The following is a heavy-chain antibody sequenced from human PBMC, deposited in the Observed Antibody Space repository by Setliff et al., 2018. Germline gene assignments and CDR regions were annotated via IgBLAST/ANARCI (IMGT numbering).Heavy chain of an antibody. V-gene: IGHV3-30*02. J-gene: IGHJ4*01. CDR3: AKASLAYSLGYYFDS. D-gene: IGHD5-18*01. CDR2: IRYGGSYE. Sequence: GGSLRLSCTASESTFSSFGMHWVRQAPGKGLEWVGFIRYGGSYEYYADSVQGRFTISRDNSKNTLFLHMNNLRPEDTALYYCAKASLAYSLGYYFDSWGQGALVTVSS. CDR1: ESTFSSFG.